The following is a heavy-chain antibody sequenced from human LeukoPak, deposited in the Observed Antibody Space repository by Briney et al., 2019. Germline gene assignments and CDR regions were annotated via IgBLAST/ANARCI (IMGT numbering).Heavy chain of an antibody. Sequence: GGSPRLSCEASNFTFSDYPMNWVRQAPGRGLEWVSYINGDGTSIYYADSVKGRFTISRDNAKNSLYLQMNSLRAEDTAVYYCARGSSGWTAAFDIWGQGTMVTVSS. D-gene: IGHD3-22*01. J-gene: IGHJ3*02. V-gene: IGHV3-11*01. CDR3: ARGSSGWTAAFDI. CDR2: INGDGTSI. CDR1: NFTFSDYP.